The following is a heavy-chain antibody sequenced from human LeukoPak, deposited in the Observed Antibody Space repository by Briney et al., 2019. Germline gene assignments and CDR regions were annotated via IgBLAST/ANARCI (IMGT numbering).Heavy chain of an antibody. CDR1: GGSISSYY. CDR3: ARDYGYSSSWYLDY. D-gene: IGHD6-13*01. CDR2: IYTSGST. Sequence: PSETLSLTCTVSGGSISSYYWSWIRQPAGKGLEWIGRIYTSGSTNYNPSLKSRVTMSVDTSKNQLSLKLSSVTAADTAVYYCARDYGYSSSWYLDYWGQGTLVTVSS. J-gene: IGHJ4*02. V-gene: IGHV4-4*07.